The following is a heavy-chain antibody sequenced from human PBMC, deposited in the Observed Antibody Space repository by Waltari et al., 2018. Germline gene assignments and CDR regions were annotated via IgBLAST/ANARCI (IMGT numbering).Heavy chain of an antibody. V-gene: IGHV3-7*03. CDR1: GFTFRGYW. Sequence: EVQLVESGGTLVQPGGSLGLSCAASGFTFRGYWMTWVRQAPGKGLEWVANIKADGSEQYYVDSVRGRFTISRDNAENSLYLQMNSLIADDTAVYYCARGSAYYVRVWDYWGQGTLVTVSS. J-gene: IGHJ4*02. D-gene: IGHD3-16*01. CDR2: IKADGSEQ. CDR3: ARGSAYYVRVWDY.